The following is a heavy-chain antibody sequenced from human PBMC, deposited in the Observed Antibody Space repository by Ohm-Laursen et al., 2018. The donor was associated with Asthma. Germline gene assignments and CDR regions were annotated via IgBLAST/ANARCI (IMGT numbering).Heavy chain of an antibody. J-gene: IGHJ4*02. V-gene: IGHV3-23*01. Sequence: SLRLSCTAAGFTFDTYAMNWVRQVPGKGREWVSSITFSGEHTYYADSVKGRFTISRDNSKNTLYLQMNSLRAEDTAVYYCAKDPPYYDSSGYYDYWGQGTLVTVSS. D-gene: IGHD3-22*01. CDR3: AKDPPYYDSSGYYDY. CDR1: GFTFDTYA. CDR2: ITFSGEHT.